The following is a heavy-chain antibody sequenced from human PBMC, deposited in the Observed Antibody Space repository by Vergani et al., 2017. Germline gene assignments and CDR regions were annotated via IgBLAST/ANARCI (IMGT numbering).Heavy chain of an antibody. Sequence: QVQLVQSGAEVKKPGASVKVSCKASGYTFTSYYMHWVRQAPGQGLELMGIINPSGGSTSYAQKFQGRVTMTRDTSTSTVYMELSSLRSEETAVYYCASSWEHDDAFDIWGQGTRVTVAS. CDR2: INPSGGST. J-gene: IGHJ3*02. D-gene: IGHD1-26*01. V-gene: IGHV1-46*01. CDR3: ASSWEHDDAFDI. CDR1: GYTFTSYY.